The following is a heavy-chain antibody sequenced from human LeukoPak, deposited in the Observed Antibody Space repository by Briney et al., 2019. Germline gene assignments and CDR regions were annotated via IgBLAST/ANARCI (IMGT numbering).Heavy chain of an antibody. Sequence: GGSLRLSCAASGFTFSSYAMSWVRQAPGKGLEWVSAISGGGGSTYYADSVKGRFTISRDNSKNTLYLQMNSLRAEDTAVYYCAKGKYTMVRGVTIFDYWGQGTLVTVSS. J-gene: IGHJ4*02. D-gene: IGHD3-10*01. CDR2: ISGGGGST. CDR3: AKGKYTMVRGVTIFDY. CDR1: GFTFSSYA. V-gene: IGHV3-23*01.